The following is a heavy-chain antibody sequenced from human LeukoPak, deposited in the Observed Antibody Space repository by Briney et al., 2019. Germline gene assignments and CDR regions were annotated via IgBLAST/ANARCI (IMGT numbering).Heavy chain of an antibody. Sequence: GGSLRLSCAASGFTFSSYSMNWVRQAPGKGLEWVSSISSSSSYIYYADSVKGRFTTSRDNSRNTLYLQLNSLRAEDTAVYYCAKDLGTMVRGANWDWGQGTLVTVSS. J-gene: IGHJ4*02. CDR2: ISSSSSYI. CDR1: GFTFSSYS. V-gene: IGHV3-21*04. CDR3: AKDLGTMVRGANWD. D-gene: IGHD3-10*01.